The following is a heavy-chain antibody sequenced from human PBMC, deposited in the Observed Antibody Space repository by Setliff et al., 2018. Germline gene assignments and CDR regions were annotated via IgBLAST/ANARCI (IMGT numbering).Heavy chain of an antibody. D-gene: IGHD4-17*01. CDR2: ISYDGSNK. CDR1: GFTFSSYA. CDR3: ARARNKYGAFDY. J-gene: IGHJ4*02. Sequence: GGSLRLSCAASGFTFSSYAMHWVRQAPGKGLEWVAVISYDGSNKYYADSVKGRFTISIDNSKNTLYLQMNSLRAEDTAVYYCARARNKYGAFDYWGQGTLVTVSS. V-gene: IGHV3-30*04.